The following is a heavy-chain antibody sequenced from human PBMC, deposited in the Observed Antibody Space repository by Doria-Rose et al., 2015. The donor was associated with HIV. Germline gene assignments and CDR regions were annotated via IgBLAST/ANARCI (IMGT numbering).Heavy chain of an antibody. V-gene: IGHV2-26*01. J-gene: IGHJ4*02. CDR3: ARIKSSMWYPKYYFDF. Sequence: QVTLKESGPVLVKPTETLTLTCTVSGVSLSSPGMGVSWIRQPPGKALEWLANIFSDDERSYKTSLKSRLTIARGTSKSQVVLTMTDMDPVDPAKYYCARIKSSMWYPKYYFDFWGQGTLVIVSA. CDR1: GVSLSSPGMG. D-gene: IGHD6-13*01. CDR2: IFSDDER.